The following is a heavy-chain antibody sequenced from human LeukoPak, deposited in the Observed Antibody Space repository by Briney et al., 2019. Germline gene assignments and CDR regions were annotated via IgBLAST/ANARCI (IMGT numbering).Heavy chain of an antibody. V-gene: IGHV3-7*01. Sequence: GGSLRLSCAASGFTFRNYIISWIRQAPGKGLEWVANMRQDGSEKFYVDSVKGRFTISRDNAKNSLYLQMDSQRAEDTAVYYCAREGDAFDIWGQGTMVTVSS. CDR3: AREGDAFDI. CDR2: MRQDGSEK. J-gene: IGHJ3*02. CDR1: GFTFRNYI.